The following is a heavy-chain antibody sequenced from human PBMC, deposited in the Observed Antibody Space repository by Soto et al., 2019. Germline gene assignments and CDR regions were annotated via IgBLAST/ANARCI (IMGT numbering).Heavy chain of an antibody. J-gene: IGHJ4*02. CDR2: ISYNDGLT. CDR3: AKDLEREPRGTLGY. D-gene: IGHD7-27*01. V-gene: IGHV3-23*01. Sequence: EVQLLESGGGLVQPGGSLRLSCAASGFTFSTYAMSWVRQAPGKGLEWVSCISYNDGLTYYADSVKGRFTISRDNSKNPLNLQMNSLRAEDTAVYYCAKDLEREPRGTLGYWGQGTLVTVSS. CDR1: GFTFSTYA.